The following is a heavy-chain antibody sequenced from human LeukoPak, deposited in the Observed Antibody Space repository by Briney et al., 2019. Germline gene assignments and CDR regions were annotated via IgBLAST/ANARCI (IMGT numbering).Heavy chain of an antibody. D-gene: IGHD3-3*01. J-gene: IGHJ4*02. CDR1: GYTFTSYA. CDR3: ARGNYDFWSGYYDY. V-gene: IGHV1-3*01. Sequence: ASVKVSCKASGYTFTSYARHWVRQAPGQRLEWMGWINAGNGNKKYSQKFQGRVTITRDTSASTAYMELSSLRSEDTAVYYCARGNYDFWSGYYDYWGQGTLVTVSS. CDR2: INAGNGNK.